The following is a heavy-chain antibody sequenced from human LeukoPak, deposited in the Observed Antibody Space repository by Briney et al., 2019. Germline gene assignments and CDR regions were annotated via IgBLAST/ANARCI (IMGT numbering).Heavy chain of an antibody. V-gene: IGHV3-48*01. CDR1: GFTFSSYS. J-gene: IGHJ6*03. CDR2: ISSSSSTI. CDR3: ARADFVVVPAAILYYYYYYMDV. D-gene: IGHD2-2*02. Sequence: GGSLRLSCAASGFTFSSYSMNWVRQAPGKGLEWVSYISSSSSTIYYEDSVKGRFTIYRDNAKNSLYLQMNSLRAEDTAVYYCARADFVVVPAAILYYYYYYMDVWGKGTTVTVSS.